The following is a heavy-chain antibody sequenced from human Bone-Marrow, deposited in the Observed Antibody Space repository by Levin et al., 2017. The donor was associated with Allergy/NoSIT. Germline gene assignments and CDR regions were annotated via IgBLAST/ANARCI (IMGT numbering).Heavy chain of an antibody. V-gene: IGHV1-18*01. CDR3: ARHPDSSTTWYFDF. D-gene: IGHD2-2*01. CDR1: GYSYTDYG. CDR2: ISTYRGDT. J-gene: IGHJ4*02. Sequence: ASVKVSCKASGYSYTDYGINWVRQAPGQGLEWMGWISTYRGDTNYAQKFQGRVTMTTDTSTTTAYMELRSLRSDDTAVYYCARHPDSSTTWYFDFWGQGTLVTVSS.